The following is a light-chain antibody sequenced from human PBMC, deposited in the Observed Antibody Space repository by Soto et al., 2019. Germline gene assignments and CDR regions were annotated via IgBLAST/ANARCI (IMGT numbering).Light chain of an antibody. CDR2: AAS. Sequence: DIQMTQSPSSLSASVGDRVTITCRASQGISNYLAWYQQKPVKVPKLLIYAASTLQSGVPSRFSGSGSGTDFTLTISSRQPEDVATYYCQKYNSAPRTFGQVTKVEIK. CDR1: QGISNY. CDR3: QKYNSAPRT. V-gene: IGKV1-27*01. J-gene: IGKJ1*01.